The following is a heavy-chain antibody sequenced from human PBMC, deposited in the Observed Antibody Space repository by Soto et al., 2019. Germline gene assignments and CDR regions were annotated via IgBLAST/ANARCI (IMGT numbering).Heavy chain of an antibody. Sequence: PGGPLRLSWASSGFTFSIYAMHWVLQAPGKGLEWVAGISYDGSNKYYADSVKGRFTISRDNSKNTLYLQMNSLRAEDTAVFYCARGPSSLTRFDYWGQGTLVTVSS. CDR3: ARGPSSLTRFDY. CDR1: GFTFSIYA. V-gene: IGHV3-30-3*01. D-gene: IGHD2-2*01. CDR2: ISYDGSNK. J-gene: IGHJ4*02.